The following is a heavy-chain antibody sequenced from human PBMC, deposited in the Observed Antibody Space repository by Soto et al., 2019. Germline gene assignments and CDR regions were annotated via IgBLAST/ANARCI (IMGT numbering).Heavy chain of an antibody. V-gene: IGHV3-23*01. Sequence: EVQLLESGGGLVQPGGSLRLSCGASGFTFSSYAMSWVRQAPGKGLEWVSAISGSGGSTYYADSVKGRFTTSRDNSKNTLYLQMNSLRAEDTAVYHCAKNYGDGHDYWGQGTLVTVSS. J-gene: IGHJ4*02. CDR1: GFTFSSYA. CDR2: ISGSGGST. CDR3: AKNYGDGHDY. D-gene: IGHD4-17*01.